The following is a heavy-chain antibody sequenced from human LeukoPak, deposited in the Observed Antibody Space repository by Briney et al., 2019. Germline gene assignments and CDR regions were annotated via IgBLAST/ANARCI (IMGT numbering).Heavy chain of an antibody. D-gene: IGHD2-2*02. CDR3: AKGGSRCSSTSCYTLNNWFDP. J-gene: IGHJ5*02. V-gene: IGHV3-23*01. Sequence: AESLRLSCAASGFTFSSYAMSWVHQPPGKGLEWVAAISGSGTGTYYADSVKGRFTLSTDTPKNTLCLQMNSLRAEDTAVYYCAKGGSRCSSTSCYTLNNWFDPWGQGTLVTVSS. CDR1: GFTFSSYA. CDR2: ISGSGTGT.